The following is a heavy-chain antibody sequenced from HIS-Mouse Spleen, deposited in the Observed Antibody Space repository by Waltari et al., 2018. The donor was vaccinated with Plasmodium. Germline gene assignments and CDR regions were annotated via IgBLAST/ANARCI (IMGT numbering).Heavy chain of an antibody. CDR2: IYYRGST. CDR1: GCSISSYY. D-gene: IGHD3-3*01. V-gene: IGHV4-59*01. CDR3: ARGVLLANGRQIDAFDI. J-gene: IGHJ3*02. Sequence: QVQLQESGPGLVKPSETLSLTCPVSGCSISSYYWSWLRQPPGKGLVWIGYIYYRGSTNYNPSLKSRVTISVDTSKNQFSLKLSSVTAADTAVYYCARGVLLANGRQIDAFDIWGQGTMVTVSS.